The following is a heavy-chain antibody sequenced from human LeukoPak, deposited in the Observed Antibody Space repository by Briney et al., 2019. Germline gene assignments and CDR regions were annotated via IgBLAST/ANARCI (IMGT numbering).Heavy chain of an antibody. J-gene: IGHJ4*02. CDR1: GFTVSSNY. CDR3: ASGYNYGKVDY. Sequence: GGSLRLSCAASGFTVSSNYMSWVRQAPGKGLEWVSLIYSGGRIFYADSVKGRFIISTDNSKSTLYLQMNSLRAEDTAVYYCASGYNYGKVDYWGQGTLVTVSS. CDR2: IYSGGRI. V-gene: IGHV3-66*01. D-gene: IGHD5-18*01.